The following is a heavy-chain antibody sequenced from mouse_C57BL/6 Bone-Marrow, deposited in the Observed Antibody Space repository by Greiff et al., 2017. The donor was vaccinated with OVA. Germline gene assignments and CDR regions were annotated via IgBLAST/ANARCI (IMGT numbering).Heavy chain of an antibody. D-gene: IGHD2-10*02. CDR3: ARHEGFPYGNYLFAY. CDR1: GYTFTEYT. CDR2: FYPGSGSI. Sequence: VKLLESGAELVKPGASVKLSCKASGYTFTEYTIHWVKQRSGQGLEWIRWFYPGSGSIKYNEKFKDKATLTADKSSSTVYMELSRLTSEDSAVYFCARHEGFPYGNYLFAYWGQGTLVTVSA. J-gene: IGHJ3*01. V-gene: IGHV1-62-2*01.